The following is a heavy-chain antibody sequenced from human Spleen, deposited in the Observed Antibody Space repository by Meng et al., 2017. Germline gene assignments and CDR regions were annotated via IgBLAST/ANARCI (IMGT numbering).Heavy chain of an antibody. D-gene: IGHD6-13*01. Sequence: ASVKVSCKASGYTFAAYWIQWVRQAPGQGLEWRGRIDPKSENTHYAQKFQGRITMIRDPSISTAYMELSELRSDDTAVYYCAIDGDISADGYLLGEFWGQGTLVTVSS. CDR3: AIDGDISADGYLLGEF. CDR1: GYTFAAYW. CDR2: IDPKSENT. J-gene: IGHJ4*02. V-gene: IGHV1-2*06.